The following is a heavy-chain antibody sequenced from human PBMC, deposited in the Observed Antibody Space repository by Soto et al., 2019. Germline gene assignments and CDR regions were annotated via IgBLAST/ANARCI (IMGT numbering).Heavy chain of an antibody. CDR2: ISGGGDAA. J-gene: IGHJ2*01. D-gene: IGHD3-16*01. CDR1: GFTFINYA. V-gene: IGHV3-23*01. Sequence: EVQLLESGGGLVQSGGSLRLSCAGSGFTFINYAMNWVRQVPGKGLEWVSSISGGGDAAFFPDSVRGRFTISRDNSKNTVTLQMNSLGVDDTAVYYCARKILGSTSRPNYWYFDVWGRGTLVTVSS. CDR3: ARKILGSTSRPNYWYFDV.